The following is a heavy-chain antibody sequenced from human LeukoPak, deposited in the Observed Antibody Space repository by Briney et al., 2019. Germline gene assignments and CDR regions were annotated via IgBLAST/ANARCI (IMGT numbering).Heavy chain of an antibody. J-gene: IGHJ4*02. D-gene: IGHD3-22*01. CDR1: GFTFSSYG. Sequence: GGSLRLSCAASGFTFSSYGMHWVRQAPGKGLEWVAFIRYDGSNKYYADSVKGRFTISRDNSKNTLYLQMNSLRAEDTAVYYCAKAAPDYYGSSGYSYYFDYWGQGTLVTVSS. CDR2: IRYDGSNK. CDR3: AKAAPDYYGSSGYSYYFDY. V-gene: IGHV3-30*02.